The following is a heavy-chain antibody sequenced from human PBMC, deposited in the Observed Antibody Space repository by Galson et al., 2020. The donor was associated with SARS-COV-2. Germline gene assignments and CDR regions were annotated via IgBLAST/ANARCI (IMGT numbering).Heavy chain of an antibody. J-gene: IGHJ4*02. D-gene: IGHD3-10*01. V-gene: IGHV4-30-4*01. Sequence: ASETLSLTCSVSGASISSGDFYWSWIRQPPGKGLEWIGYITHSGSIYYSPSLKSRISISLDTSKNQFSLKVMSVTAADTAVYYCARELLWFGEYSWGQGSLVTVSS. CDR3: ARELLWFGEYS. CDR2: ITHSGSI. CDR1: GASISSGDFY.